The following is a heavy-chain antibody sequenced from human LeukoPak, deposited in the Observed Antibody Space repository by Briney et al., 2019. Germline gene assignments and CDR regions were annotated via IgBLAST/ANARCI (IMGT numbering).Heavy chain of an antibody. CDR3: ARERYSSRIVDY. V-gene: IGHV1-46*01. Sequence: ASVKVSCKASGYTFTSYYMHWLRQPPGQGLEWMGIINPSGGSTSYAQKFQGRVTMTRDTSTSTVYMELSSLRSEDTAVYYCARERYSSRIVDYWGQGTLVTVSS. D-gene: IGHD6-13*01. CDR1: GYTFTSYY. CDR2: INPSGGST. J-gene: IGHJ4*02.